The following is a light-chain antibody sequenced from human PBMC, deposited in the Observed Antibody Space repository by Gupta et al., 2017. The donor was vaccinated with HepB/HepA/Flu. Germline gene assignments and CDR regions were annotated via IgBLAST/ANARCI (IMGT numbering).Light chain of an antibody. CDR3: RQSKQYPLT. CDR1: QSRVHSDGNTY. Sequence: DIVMTHTPLSSPVTLGQPASISCRSSQSRVHSDGNTYLSWIHQRPGQPPRLLIYKSSIRGSGVPDRFSGSGAGTDFTLKINSVEAEDVGVYYCRQSKQYPLTFGGGTKVEIK. J-gene: IGKJ4*01. V-gene: IGKV2-24*01. CDR2: KSS.